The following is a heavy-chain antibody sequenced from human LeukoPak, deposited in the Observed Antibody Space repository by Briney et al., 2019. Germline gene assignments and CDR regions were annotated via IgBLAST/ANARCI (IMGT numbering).Heavy chain of an antibody. CDR2: IYDSGST. CDR3: ARAERGYSYGYWFDP. D-gene: IGHD5-18*01. CDR1: GGSISSYY. Sequence: PSETLSLTCTVSGGSISSYYWSWIRQPPGKGLEWIAYIYDSGSTNYNPSLKSRVAISVDTSKNQFSLKLSSVTAADTAVYYCARAERGYSYGYWFDPWGQGTLVTVSS. J-gene: IGHJ5*02. V-gene: IGHV4-59*12.